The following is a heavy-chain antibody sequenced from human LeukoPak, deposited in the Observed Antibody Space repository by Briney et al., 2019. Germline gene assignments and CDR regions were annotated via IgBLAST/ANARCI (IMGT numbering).Heavy chain of an antibody. CDR2: IWYDGSNK. J-gene: IGHJ4*02. Sequence: PGGSLRLSCAASGFTFSSYGMHWVRQAPGKGLEWVAVIWYDGSNKYYADSVKGRFTISRDNSKNTLYLQMNSLRAEDTAVYYCARGRVKNDYGDYIDYWGQGTLVTVSS. D-gene: IGHD4-17*01. CDR1: GFTFSSYG. CDR3: ARGRVKNDYGDYIDY. V-gene: IGHV3-33*01.